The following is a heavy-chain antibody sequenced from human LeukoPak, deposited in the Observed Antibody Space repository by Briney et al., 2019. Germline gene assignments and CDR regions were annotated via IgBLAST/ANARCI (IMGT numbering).Heavy chain of an antibody. V-gene: IGHV3-21*01. CDR3: ARDLVRYSSGYY. Sequence: GGSLRLSCAASGFTFSSYSMNWVRQAPGKGLEWVSSISSSSSYIYYADSVKGRFTISRDNAKNSLYLQMNSLRADDTAVYYCARDLVRYSSGYYWGQGTLVTVSS. D-gene: IGHD6-19*01. J-gene: IGHJ4*02. CDR2: ISSSSSYI. CDR1: GFTFSSYS.